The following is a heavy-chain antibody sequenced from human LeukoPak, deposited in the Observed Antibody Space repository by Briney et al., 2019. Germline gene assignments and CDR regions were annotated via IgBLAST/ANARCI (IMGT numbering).Heavy chain of an antibody. Sequence: GGSLRLSCAASGFTFSIYAMSWVRQAPGKGLEWVSVISGTGSNTYYADSVKGRFTISRDNTENTLYLQMNSLRAEDTAVYYCAKEGYDQSSGYFDYWGQGTLVTVSS. CDR2: ISGTGSNT. D-gene: IGHD3-22*01. CDR3: AKEGYDQSSGYFDY. CDR1: GFTFSIYA. V-gene: IGHV3-23*01. J-gene: IGHJ4*02.